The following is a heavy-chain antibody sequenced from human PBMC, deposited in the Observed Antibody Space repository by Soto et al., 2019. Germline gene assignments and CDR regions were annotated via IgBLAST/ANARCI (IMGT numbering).Heavy chain of an antibody. J-gene: IGHJ4*02. CDR2: INAGNGNT. D-gene: IGHD2-21*02. V-gene: IGHV1-3*01. CDR3: ARSIVVVTALDS. CDR1: GYTFTSYA. Sequence: ASVKVSCKASGYTFTSYAMHWVRQAPGQRLEWMGWINAGNGNTKYSQKFQGRVTITRDTSASTAYMELSSLRSEDTAVYYCARSIVVVTALDSWAPGTLVTVSS.